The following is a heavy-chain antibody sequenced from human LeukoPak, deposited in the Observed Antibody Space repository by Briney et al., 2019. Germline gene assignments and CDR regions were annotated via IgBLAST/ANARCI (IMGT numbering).Heavy chain of an antibody. CDR2: MNPNSGNT. CDR3: AKDRALVASRGYDT. CDR1: GYTFTSYD. J-gene: IGHJ4*02. V-gene: IGHV1-8*01. Sequence: ASVKVSCKASGYTFTSYDINWVRQATGQGLEWMGWMNPNSGNTGYAQKFQGRVTMTRNTSISTAYMELSSLRSEDTAVYYCAKDRALVASRGYDTWGQGTLVIVSS. D-gene: IGHD5-12*01.